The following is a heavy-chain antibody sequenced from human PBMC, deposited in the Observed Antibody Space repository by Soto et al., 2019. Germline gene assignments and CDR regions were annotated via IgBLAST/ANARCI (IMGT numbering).Heavy chain of an antibody. CDR3: ARGIATGGLDP. CDR1: GYTFTRYT. CDR2: INPDNGNT. V-gene: IGHV1-3*01. D-gene: IGHD2-15*01. Sequence: QVQLVQSGAEVKKPGASVKISCKASGYTFTRYTMNWVRQAPGQRLEWMGWINPDNGNTKSSQKFQDRVIITRDTAASTAYMDLSSLRSEDTAVYCGARGIATGGLDPWGQGTLVTVSS. J-gene: IGHJ5*02.